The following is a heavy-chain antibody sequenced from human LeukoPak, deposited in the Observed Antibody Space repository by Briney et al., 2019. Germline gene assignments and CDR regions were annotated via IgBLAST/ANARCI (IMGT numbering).Heavy chain of an antibody. Sequence: ASVKVSCKASGGTFSSYAISWVRQAPGQGLEWMGWINPNSGGTNYAQKFQGRVTMTRDTSISTAYMELSRLRSDDTAVYYCARGRDGYNPWFFDLWGRGTLVTVSS. CDR3: ARGRDGYNPWFFDL. CDR1: GGTFSSYA. J-gene: IGHJ2*01. V-gene: IGHV1-2*02. CDR2: INPNSGGT. D-gene: IGHD5-24*01.